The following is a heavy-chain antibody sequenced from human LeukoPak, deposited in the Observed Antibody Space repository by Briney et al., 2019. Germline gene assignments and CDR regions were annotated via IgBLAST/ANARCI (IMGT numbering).Heavy chain of an antibody. D-gene: IGHD6-6*01. CDR3: ARDTSIVDPAGYMDV. V-gene: IGHV3-30*03. CDR1: GFTFSSYA. J-gene: IGHJ6*03. Sequence: GGSLRLSCAASGFTFSSYAMHWVRQAPGKGLEWGAVISYDGSNKYYRDSVKGRFTISRDNSKNTLYLQLSSLRSEDTAVYSCARDTSIVDPAGYMDVWGKGTTVTVSS. CDR2: ISYDGSNK.